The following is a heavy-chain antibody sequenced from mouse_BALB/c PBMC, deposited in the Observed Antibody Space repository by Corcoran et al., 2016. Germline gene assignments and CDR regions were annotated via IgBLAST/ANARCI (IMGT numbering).Heavy chain of an antibody. J-gene: IGHJ3*01. CDR1: GFNIKDTY. Sequence: EVQLQQSGAELVKPGASVKLSCTASGFNIKDTYMHWVKQRPEQGLEWIGRIDPANGNTKYDPKFQGKATITADTSSNTAYLQLSSLTSEDTAVYYCAPYYYGSSKGYWGQGTLVTVSA. CDR3: APYYYGSSKGY. D-gene: IGHD1-1*01. CDR2: IDPANGNT. V-gene: IGHV14-3*02.